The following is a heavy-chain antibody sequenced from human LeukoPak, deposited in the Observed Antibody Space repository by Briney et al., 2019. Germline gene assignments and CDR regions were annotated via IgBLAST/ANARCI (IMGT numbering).Heavy chain of an antibody. J-gene: IGHJ4*02. Sequence: TTSETLSLTCTVSGGSISSSSYYWGWIRQPPGKGLEWIGSIYYSGSTYYNPSLKSRVTISVDTSKNQFSLKLSSVTAADTAVYYCARDRRIVGAIGWGQGTLVTVSS. CDR1: GGSISSSSYY. CDR3: ARDRRIVGAIG. CDR2: IYYSGST. V-gene: IGHV4-39*07. D-gene: IGHD1-26*01.